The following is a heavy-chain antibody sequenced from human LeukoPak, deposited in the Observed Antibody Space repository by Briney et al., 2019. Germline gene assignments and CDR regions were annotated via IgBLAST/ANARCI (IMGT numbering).Heavy chain of an antibody. D-gene: IGHD3-3*01. CDR2: MNPNSGNT. Sequence: ASVKVSCKASGYTFTSYDINWVRQATGQGLEWMGWMNPNSGNTDYAQKFQGRVTMTRNTSISTAYMELSSLRSEDTAVYYCARGGPGTIFGVVIIRPGGMDVWGQGTTVTVSS. V-gene: IGHV1-8*01. CDR3: ARGGPGTIFGVVIIRPGGMDV. J-gene: IGHJ6*02. CDR1: GYTFTSYD.